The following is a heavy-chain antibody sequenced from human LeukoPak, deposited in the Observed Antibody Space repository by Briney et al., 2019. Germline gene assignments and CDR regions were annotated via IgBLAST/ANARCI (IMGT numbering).Heavy chain of an antibody. D-gene: IGHD6-13*01. Sequence: GGSLRLSCAASGFTFSNYWMHWVRQAPGKGLVWVSRINSDGSSTSYADSVKGRFTISRDNAKNTLYLQMNSLRAEDTAVYYCARDRMYSHTPNFVYWGQGTLVTVSS. CDR2: INSDGSST. V-gene: IGHV3-74*01. CDR1: GFTFSNYW. CDR3: ARDRMYSHTPNFVY. J-gene: IGHJ4*02.